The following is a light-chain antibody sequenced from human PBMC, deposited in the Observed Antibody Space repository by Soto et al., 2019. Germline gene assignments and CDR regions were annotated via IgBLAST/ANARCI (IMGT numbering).Light chain of an antibody. V-gene: IGKV1-5*03. J-gene: IGKJ1*01. Sequence: GARVTITCRASQSATTWLAWYQQKPGKAPKLLIFKASTLESGVPSRFSGGGSGTEFTLTISSLQPDDFATYYCQQYNSYPWTFGQGTKVDIK. CDR1: QSATTW. CDR2: KAS. CDR3: QQYNSYPWT.